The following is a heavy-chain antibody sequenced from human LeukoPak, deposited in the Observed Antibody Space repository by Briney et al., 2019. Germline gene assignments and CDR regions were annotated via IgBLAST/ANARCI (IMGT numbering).Heavy chain of an antibody. D-gene: IGHD3-22*01. CDR3: ARDGDTSGYSD. CDR2: IKQDGSEK. CDR1: GFTFSYYW. J-gene: IGHJ4*02. V-gene: IGHV3-7*01. Sequence: PGGSLRLSCAASGFTFSYYWMSWVRQAPGKGLEWVANIKQDGSEKYYVDSVKGRFTISRDNAKNSLYLQMNSLRAEDTAVYYCARDGDTSGYSDWGQGTLVTVSS.